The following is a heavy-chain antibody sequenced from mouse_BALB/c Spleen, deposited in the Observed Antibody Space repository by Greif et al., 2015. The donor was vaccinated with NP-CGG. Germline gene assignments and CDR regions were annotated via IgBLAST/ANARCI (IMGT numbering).Heavy chain of an antibody. Sequence: VQLQQSGAELVRPGSSVKISCKASGYAFSSYWMKWVKQRPGQGLEWMGQTYPGDGDTNYNGKFKGKATLTADKSSSAAFMQLSSLTSEDSAVYVCARGDTTVGFAYWGQGTLVTVSA. CDR3: ARGDTTVGFAY. V-gene: IGHV1-80*01. J-gene: IGHJ3*01. CDR2: TYPGDGDT. D-gene: IGHD1-1*01. CDR1: GYAFSSYW.